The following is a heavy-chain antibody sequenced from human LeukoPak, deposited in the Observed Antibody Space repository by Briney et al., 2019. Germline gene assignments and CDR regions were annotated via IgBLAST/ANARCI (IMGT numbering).Heavy chain of an antibody. CDR2: IYSGGST. V-gene: IGHV3-66*04. Sequence: GGSLRLSCTASGFTFGDYAMSWVRQAPGKGLEWVSVIYSGGSTYYADSVKGRFTISRDNSKNTLYLQMNSLRAEDTAVYYCASQRRDYSNDAFDIWGQGTMVTVSS. CDR1: GFTFGDYA. J-gene: IGHJ3*02. CDR3: ASQRRDYSNDAFDI. D-gene: IGHD4-17*01.